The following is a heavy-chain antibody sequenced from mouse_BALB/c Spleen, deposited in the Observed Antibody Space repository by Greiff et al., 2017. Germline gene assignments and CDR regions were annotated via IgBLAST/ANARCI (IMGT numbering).Heavy chain of an antibody. D-gene: IGHD1-1*01. CDR3: ASEGPHYYGSPFAY. J-gene: IGHJ3*01. CDR1: GDSITSGY. V-gene: IGHV3-8*02. CDR2: ISYSGST. Sequence: EVQVVESGPSLVKPSQTLSLTCSVTGDSITSGYWNWIRKFPGNKLEYMGYISYSGSTYYNPSLKSRISITRDTSKNQYYLQLNSVTTEDTATYYCASEGPHYYGSPFAYWGQGTLVTVSA.